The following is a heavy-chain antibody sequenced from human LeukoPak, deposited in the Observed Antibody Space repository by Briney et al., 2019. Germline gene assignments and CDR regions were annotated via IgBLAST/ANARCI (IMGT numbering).Heavy chain of an antibody. CDR3: AKDFAAQTYYFDY. V-gene: IGHV3-30*02. CDR1: GFTFSSYG. D-gene: IGHD3-3*01. CDR2: IRYDGSNK. Sequence: GGSLRLSCAASGFTFSSYGMHWVRQAPGKGLEWVAFIRYDGSNKYYADSVKGRFTISRDNSKNTLYLQMNSLRAEDTALYYCAKDFAAQTYYFDYWGQGTLVTVSP. J-gene: IGHJ4*02.